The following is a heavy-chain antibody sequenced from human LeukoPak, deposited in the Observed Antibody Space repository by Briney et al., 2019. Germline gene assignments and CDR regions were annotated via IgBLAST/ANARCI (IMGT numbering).Heavy chain of an antibody. D-gene: IGHD3-10*01. CDR2: MYSSGIT. CDR1: GGSISSYY. V-gene: IGHV4-59*12. Sequence: SETLSLTCTVSGGSISSYYWSWIRQPPGKGLEWIGYMYSSGITNYNPSLKSRITISVDTSKNQFSLKLSSVTAADTAVYYCARVLLWFGELSFDPWGQGTLVTVSS. J-gene: IGHJ5*02. CDR3: ARVLLWFGELSFDP.